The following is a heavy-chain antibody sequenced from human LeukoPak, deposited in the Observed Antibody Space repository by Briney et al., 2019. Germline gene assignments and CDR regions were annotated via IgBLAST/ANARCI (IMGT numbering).Heavy chain of an antibody. Sequence: PGGSLRLSCAASGFTFSSYAMSWVRQAPGKGLEWVSGISGSGGSTYYADSVKGRLTISRDNSKNTLYLQMNSLRAEDTAVYYCARDIAARGFDIWGQGTMVTVSS. CDR2: ISGSGGST. V-gene: IGHV3-23*01. J-gene: IGHJ3*02. D-gene: IGHD6-6*01. CDR1: GFTFSSYA. CDR3: ARDIAARGFDI.